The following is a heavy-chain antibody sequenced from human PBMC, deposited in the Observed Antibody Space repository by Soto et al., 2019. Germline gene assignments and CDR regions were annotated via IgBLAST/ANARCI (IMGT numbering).Heavy chain of an antibody. J-gene: IGHJ6*02. CDR1: GGTFSSYA. CDR3: ARAPFIAAAGDFMGYYYYGMDV. D-gene: IGHD6-13*01. V-gene: IGHV1-69*01. CDR2: IIPIFGTA. Sequence: QVQLVQSGAEVKKPGSSVKVSCKASGGTFSSYAISWVRQAPGQGLEWMGGIIPIFGTANYAQKFQGRVTITANEPTRTAYMELSSLRSEDTAVYYCARAPFIAAAGDFMGYYYYGMDVRGQGTTVTASS.